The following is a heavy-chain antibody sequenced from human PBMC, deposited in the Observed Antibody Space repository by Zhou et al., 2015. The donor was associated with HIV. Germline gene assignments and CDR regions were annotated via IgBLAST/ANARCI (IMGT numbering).Heavy chain of an antibody. J-gene: IGHJ5*02. CDR3: ARHNMGGTGWFDP. CDR1: GGTFSTNG. Sequence: QVQLVQSGAEVKKPGSSVKVSCKVSGGTFSTNGITWVRQAPGQGLEWMGGITPILGTTNYAQKFQGRVTMIADKSTNTAYMDLRSLKSDDTAVYYCARHNMGGTGWFDPWGQGTLVTVSS. D-gene: IGHD7-27*01. CDR2: ITPILGTT. V-gene: IGHV1-69*06.